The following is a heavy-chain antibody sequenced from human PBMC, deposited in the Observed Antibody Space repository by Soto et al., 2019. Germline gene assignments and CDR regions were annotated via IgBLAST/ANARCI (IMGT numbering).Heavy chain of an antibody. D-gene: IGHD3-22*01. J-gene: IGHJ4*02. V-gene: IGHV4-34*01. CDR3: ARVRIDDSSGCWSSGSTIDY. Sequence: PSETLSLTCAVYGGSFSGYYWSWIRQPPGKGLEWIGEINHSGSTNYNPSLKSRVTISVDTSKNQFSLKLSSVTAADTAVYYCARVRIDDSSGCWSSGSTIDYWGQGTLVTVSS. CDR1: GGSFSGYY. CDR2: INHSGST.